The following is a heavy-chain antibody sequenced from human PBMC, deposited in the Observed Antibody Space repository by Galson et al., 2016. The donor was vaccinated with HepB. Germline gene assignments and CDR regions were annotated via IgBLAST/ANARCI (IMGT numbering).Heavy chain of an antibody. Sequence: SLRLSCAASEFTFSRYGIHWVRQARGKGLDWVAVVWSDGIQKYFADSVKGRFTISRDNSKNTVYLQMNSLRAEDTAVYYCARGQGYCSGGTCHGIDYWGQGTVATVSS. J-gene: IGHJ4*02. CDR3: ARGQGYCSGGTCHGIDY. CDR1: EFTFSRYG. D-gene: IGHD2-15*01. CDR2: VWSDGIQK. V-gene: IGHV3-33*01.